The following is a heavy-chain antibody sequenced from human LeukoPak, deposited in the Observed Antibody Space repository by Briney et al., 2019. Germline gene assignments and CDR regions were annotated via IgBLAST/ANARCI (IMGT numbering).Heavy chain of an antibody. J-gene: IGHJ4*02. Sequence: SETLSLTCAVYGGSFSGYYWSWIRQPPGKGLEWIGEMNHSGSTNYNPSLKSRVTISVDTSKNQFSLKLSSVTAADTALYYCAGGYGFGDFPVVHYFDYWGQGTLVTVSS. CDR1: GGSFSGYY. V-gene: IGHV4-34*01. CDR2: MNHSGST. CDR3: AGGYGFGDFPVVHYFDY. D-gene: IGHD3-10*01.